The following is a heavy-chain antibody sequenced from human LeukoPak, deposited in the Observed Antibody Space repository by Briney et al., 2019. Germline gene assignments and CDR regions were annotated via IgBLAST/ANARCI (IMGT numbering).Heavy chain of an antibody. J-gene: IGHJ6*02. Sequence: ASVKVSCKASGYTFTSYDINWVRQATGQGLEWMGWMNPNSGNTGYAQKLQGRVTMTTDTSTSTAYMELRSLRSDDTAVYYCARVDSSSWSYYYYYYGMDVWGQGTTVTVSS. CDR1: GYTFTSYD. CDR3: ARVDSSSWSYYYYYYGMDV. D-gene: IGHD6-13*01. CDR2: MNPNSGNT. V-gene: IGHV1-8*01.